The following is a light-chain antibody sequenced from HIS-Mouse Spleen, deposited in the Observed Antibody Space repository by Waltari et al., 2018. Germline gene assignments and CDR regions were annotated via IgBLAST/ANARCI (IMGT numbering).Light chain of an antibody. CDR1: SSDVGGYNY. V-gene: IGLV2-11*01. CDR2: DVS. CDR3: CSYAGSYTGV. J-gene: IGLJ1*01. Sequence: QSALTQPRSVSGSPGQSVPISCTGTSSDVGGYNYVSWYQKHPGKAPKLMIYDVSKRPSGVPDRFSGSKSGNTASLTISGLQAEDEADYYCCSYAGSYTGVFGTGTKVTVL.